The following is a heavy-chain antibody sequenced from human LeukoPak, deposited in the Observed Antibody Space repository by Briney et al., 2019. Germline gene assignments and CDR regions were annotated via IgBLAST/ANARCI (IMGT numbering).Heavy chain of an antibody. D-gene: IGHD6-13*01. V-gene: IGHV1-69*06. CDR3: AWGAAAASNWFDP. Sequence: SVKVSCKASGGTFSSYAISWVRQAPGQGLEWMGGIIPIFGTANYAQKFQGRATITADKSTSTAYMELSSLRSEDTAVYYCAWGAAAASNWFDPWGQGTLVTVSS. CDR2: IIPIFGTA. CDR1: GGTFSSYA. J-gene: IGHJ5*02.